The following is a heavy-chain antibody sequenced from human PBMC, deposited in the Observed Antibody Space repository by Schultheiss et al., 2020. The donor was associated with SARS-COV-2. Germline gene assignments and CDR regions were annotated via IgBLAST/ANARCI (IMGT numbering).Heavy chain of an antibody. V-gene: IGHV4-61*02. CDR2: IYATGST. CDR1: GGSISSGSYY. CDR3: ARDRGSGYVHFDY. Sequence: SETLSLTCSVSGGSISSGSYYWSWIRQPAGKGLEWIGRIYATGSTNYNPSLKSRVTISVDTSKNQFSLKVNSVTAADTAVYYCARDRGSGYVHFDYWGQGTLVTVSS. D-gene: IGHD5-12*01. J-gene: IGHJ4*02.